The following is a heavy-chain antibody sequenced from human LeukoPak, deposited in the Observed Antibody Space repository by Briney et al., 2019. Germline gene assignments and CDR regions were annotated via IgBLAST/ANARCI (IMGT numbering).Heavy chain of an antibody. CDR3: ARTRGDYGDYNWFDP. J-gene: IGHJ5*02. V-gene: IGHV3-11*06. CDR1: GFTLSDYY. Sequence: GGSLRLSCAASGFTLSDYYMSWIRQAPGKGLEWVSYISSSSSYTNYADSVKGRFTISRDNAKNSLYLQMNSLRAEDTAVYYCARTRGDYGDYNWFDPWGQGTLVTVSS. CDR2: ISSSSSYT. D-gene: IGHD4-17*01.